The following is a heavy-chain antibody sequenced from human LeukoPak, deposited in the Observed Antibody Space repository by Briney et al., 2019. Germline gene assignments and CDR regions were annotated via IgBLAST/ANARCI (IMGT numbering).Heavy chain of an antibody. V-gene: IGHV4-59*08. CDR2: IYYSGTT. Sequence: SETLSLTCTVSGGSISSYYWSWIRQPPGKGLEWIGYIYYSGTTNYNPSLKSRVTISVDTSKNQFSLKLSSVTAADTAVYYCARHGGSGRQYSFDYWGREPLVTVS. D-gene: IGHD3-3*01. CDR1: GGSISSYY. J-gene: IGHJ4*02. CDR3: ARHGGSGRQYSFDY.